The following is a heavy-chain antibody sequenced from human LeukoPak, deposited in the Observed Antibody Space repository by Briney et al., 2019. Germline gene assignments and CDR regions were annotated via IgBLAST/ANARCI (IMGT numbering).Heavy chain of an antibody. D-gene: IGHD2-8*01. J-gene: IGHJ3*02. CDR2: ISSSSSYI. CDR1: GFTFSSYA. V-gene: IGHV3-21*01. Sequence: GGSLRLSCAASGFTFSSYAMSWVRQAPGKGLEWVSSISSSSSYIYYADSVKGRFTISRDNAKNSLYLQMNSLRAEDTAVYYCARENMVYAGAFDIWGQGTMVTVSS. CDR3: ARENMVYAGAFDI.